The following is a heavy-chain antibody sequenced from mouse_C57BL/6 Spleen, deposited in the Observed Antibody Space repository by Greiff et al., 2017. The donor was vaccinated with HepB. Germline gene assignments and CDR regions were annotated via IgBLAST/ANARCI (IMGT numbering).Heavy chain of an antibody. CDR1: GYTFTSYW. D-gene: IGHD1-1*01. CDR3: ARKDYYGSSYNYYAMDY. J-gene: IGHJ4*01. CDR2: IDPSDSYT. V-gene: IGHV1-50*01. Sequence: SCKASGYTFTSYWMQWVKQRPGQGLEWIGEIDPSDSYTNYNQKFKGKATLTVDTSSSTAYMQLSSLTSEDSAVYYCARKDYYGSSYNYYAMDYWGQGTSVTVSS.